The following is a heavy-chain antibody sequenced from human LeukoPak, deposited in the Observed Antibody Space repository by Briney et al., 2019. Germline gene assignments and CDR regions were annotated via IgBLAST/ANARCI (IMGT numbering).Heavy chain of an antibody. CDR2: AYYCGHP. J-gene: IGHJ4*02. V-gene: IGHV4-59*08. Sequence: SETLSLTCTVSGRSISDNYGSWIRHPPGEGLEWIGYAYYCGHPTYHTSLKSRVTISLDTSQTHFTCRLSSVTAAATAVFFCARHPFATPFDYWGPGTLVTVSS. CDR3: ARHPFATPFDY. D-gene: IGHD2-15*01. CDR1: GRSISDNY.